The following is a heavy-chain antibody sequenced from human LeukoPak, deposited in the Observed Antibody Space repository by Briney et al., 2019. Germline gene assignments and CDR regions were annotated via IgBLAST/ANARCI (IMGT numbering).Heavy chain of an antibody. CDR3: ARVGAADGYYYYYMDV. CDR1: GFILSSYE. D-gene: IGHD6-25*01. Sequence: PGGSLRLSCVGTGFILSSYEMNWVRQAPGKGLEGITYISSSGSVKNHADSVKGRFTISRDNTKNSLYLQMNSLRAEGTAVYYCARVGAADGYYYYYMDVWGKGTTVTISS. V-gene: IGHV3-48*03. CDR2: ISSSGSVK. J-gene: IGHJ6*03.